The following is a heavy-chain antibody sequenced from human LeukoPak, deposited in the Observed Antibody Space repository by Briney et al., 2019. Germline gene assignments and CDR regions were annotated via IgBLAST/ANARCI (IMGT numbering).Heavy chain of an antibody. Sequence: GASVKVSCKASVYTFSSYDINWVRHATGQGRECVGWMNPNSGNTGYAQKFQGRVTMTRNTSISTAYMELSRLRSDDTAVYYCARRDYDILTGWPYWGQGTLVTVSS. D-gene: IGHD3-9*01. V-gene: IGHV1-8*01. CDR1: VYTFSSYD. CDR3: ARRDYDILTGWPY. CDR2: MNPNSGNT. J-gene: IGHJ4*02.